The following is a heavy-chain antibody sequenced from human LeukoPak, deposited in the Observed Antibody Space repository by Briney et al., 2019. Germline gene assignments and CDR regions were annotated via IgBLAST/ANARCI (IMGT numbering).Heavy chain of an antibody. Sequence: GGSLRLSCVASGFTLSTYWMHWVRQAPGKGLVWVSRINSDGSATSYADSVKGRFTISRDNAKNTLYLQMNSLRAEDTAVYYCASDLDPSPFDCWGQGTLVTVSS. CDR1: GFTLSTYW. V-gene: IGHV3-74*01. CDR2: INSDGSAT. CDR3: ASDLDPSPFDC. J-gene: IGHJ4*02.